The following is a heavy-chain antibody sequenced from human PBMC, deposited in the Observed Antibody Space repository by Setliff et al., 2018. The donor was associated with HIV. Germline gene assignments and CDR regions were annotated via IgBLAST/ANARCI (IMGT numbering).Heavy chain of an antibody. V-gene: IGHV4-34*01. CDR3: ARGLRSSNWYGDKYFYYMDV. D-gene: IGHD6-13*01. Sequence: SETLSLTCAVYSGSFSDTYWTWIRQPPGKGLEWVGDINHGGTTNYNPSLKGRVAISIDGSEKQFSLRLTSVTAADTSVYYCARGLRSSNWYGDKYFYYMDVWGKGTTVTVSS. CDR1: SGSFSDTY. CDR2: INHGGTT. J-gene: IGHJ6*04.